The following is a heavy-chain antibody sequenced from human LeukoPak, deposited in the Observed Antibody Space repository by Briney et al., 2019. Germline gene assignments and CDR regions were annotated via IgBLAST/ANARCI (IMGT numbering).Heavy chain of an antibody. J-gene: IGHJ3*02. D-gene: IGHD3-22*01. V-gene: IGHV3-23*01. Sequence: GGSLRLSCAASGFTFSSYAMSWVRQAPGKGLEWVSAIRGSDGNAYYADSVKGRFTISRDNSKNTLYLQMNSLRAEDTAVYYCAKDRDRGNYYDSSGYPILDAFDIWGQGTMVTASS. CDR1: GFTFSSYA. CDR3: AKDRDRGNYYDSSGYPILDAFDI. CDR2: IRGSDGNA.